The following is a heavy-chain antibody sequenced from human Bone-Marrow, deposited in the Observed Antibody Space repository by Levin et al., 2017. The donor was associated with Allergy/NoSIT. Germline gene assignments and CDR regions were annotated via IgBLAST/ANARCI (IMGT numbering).Heavy chain of an antibody. J-gene: IGHJ6*02. CDR2: IAWNSASI. Sequence: GGSLRLSCAASGFKFDDHAMHWVRQVPGKGLEWVAGIAWNSASISYSDSVKGRFTISRDNAKKSLYLQMNSLRPEDTALYYCAKDGRAAGEGLVSYYYYYGLDGWGHGTTVTVSS. CDR1: GFKFDDHA. D-gene: IGHD3-10*01. CDR3: AKDGRAAGEGLVSYYYYYGLDG. V-gene: IGHV3-9*01.